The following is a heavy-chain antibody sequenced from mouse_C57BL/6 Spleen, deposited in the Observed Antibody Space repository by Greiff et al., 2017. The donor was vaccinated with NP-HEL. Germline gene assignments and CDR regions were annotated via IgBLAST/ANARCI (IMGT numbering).Heavy chain of an antibody. D-gene: IGHD1-1*01. CDR2: ISNGGGST. V-gene: IGHV5-12*01. CDR1: GFTFSDYY. J-gene: IGHJ2*01. CDR3: ARRGGYYGSNYFDY. Sequence: EVKLVESGGGLVQPGGSLKLSCAASGFTFSDYYMYWVRQTPEKRLEWVAYISNGGGSTYYPDTVKGRFTISRDNAKNTLYLQMSRLKSEDTAMYYCARRGGYYGSNYFDYWGQGTTLTVSS.